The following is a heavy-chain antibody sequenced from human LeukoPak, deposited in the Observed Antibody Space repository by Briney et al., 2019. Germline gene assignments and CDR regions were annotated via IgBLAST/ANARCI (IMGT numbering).Heavy chain of an antibody. CDR2: IIEGGDVK. CDR3: ARVGKNGWDFDH. V-gene: IGHV3-7*01. J-gene: IGHJ4*02. D-gene: IGHD6-19*01. CDR1: GFTFSNYW. Sequence: GGSLRLSCAASGFTFSNYWTTWVRQAPGKGLAWVANIIEGGDVKYYADSVKGRFTISRDNTKNSLYLQMTSLRADDTAVYYCARVGKNGWDFDHWGQGILVTVSS.